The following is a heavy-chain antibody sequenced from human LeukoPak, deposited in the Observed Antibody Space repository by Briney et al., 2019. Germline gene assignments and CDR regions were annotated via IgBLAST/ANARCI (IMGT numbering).Heavy chain of an antibody. D-gene: IGHD6-13*01. CDR2: ISSSSAYI. J-gene: IGHJ4*02. V-gene: IGHV3-21*01. CDR1: GFTFSSYN. CDR3: ARLEAAVFDY. Sequence: GGSLRLSCAASGFTFSSYNMNWVRQAPGKGLEWVSSISSSSAYIYYADSVMGRFTISRDNAKNSLYLQMNSLRAEDTAVYYCARLEAAVFDYWGQGTLVTVSS.